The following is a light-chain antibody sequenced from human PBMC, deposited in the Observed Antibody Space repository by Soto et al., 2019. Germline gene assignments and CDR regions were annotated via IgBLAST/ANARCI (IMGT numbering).Light chain of an antibody. CDR2: ATS. J-gene: IGKJ4*01. Sequence: EIVMTQSPFTLSVSPGERATLSCRASQSVNSNLAWYQQKPGQAPRLLIYATSTRAAGIPARFSGSGSGTEFTLTISSLQSEDFAVYYCQQYNDWPLTFGGGTKVDI. V-gene: IGKV3D-15*01. CDR1: QSVNSN. CDR3: QQYNDWPLT.